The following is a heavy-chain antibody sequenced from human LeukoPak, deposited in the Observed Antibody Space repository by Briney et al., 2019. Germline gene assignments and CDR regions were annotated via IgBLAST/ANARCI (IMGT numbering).Heavy chain of an antibody. CDR1: GFIFSNYW. Sequence: GGSLRLSCEGSGFIFSNYWMSWVRQAPGKGLEWVANIQQHGSETYYGDSVKGRFTISRDNAKNSLYLQMNSLRAEDTAVYYCATYSSSNGREFQYWGQGTLVTVSS. J-gene: IGHJ1*01. V-gene: IGHV3-7*01. CDR3: ATYSSSNGREFQY. D-gene: IGHD2-2*01. CDR2: IQQHGSET.